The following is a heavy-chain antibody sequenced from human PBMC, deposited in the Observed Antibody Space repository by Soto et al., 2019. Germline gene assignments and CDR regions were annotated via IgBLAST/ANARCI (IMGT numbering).Heavy chain of an antibody. V-gene: IGHV4-61*01. Sequence: SETLSLTCTVSGGSVSSGSYYWSWIRQPPGKGLEWIGYIYYSGSTNYNPSLKSRVTISVDTSKNQFALKLSSVTAADTAVYYCARAHRVITMIVAKPEYVDYWGQGTLVTVSS. J-gene: IGHJ4*02. D-gene: IGHD3-22*01. CDR3: ARAHRVITMIVAKPEYVDY. CDR1: GGSVSSGSYY. CDR2: IYYSGST.